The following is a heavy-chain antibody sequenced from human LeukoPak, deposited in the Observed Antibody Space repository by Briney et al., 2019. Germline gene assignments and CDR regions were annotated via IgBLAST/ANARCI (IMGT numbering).Heavy chain of an antibody. Sequence: GGSLRLSCAASGFSFSYYEMNWFRQAPGEGLEWVSYINSGDRTTHYADSAKGRFTISRDNAQKSLYLQMNSLRAEDTAVYYCAREAPGADYFDYWGQGTLVTVSS. CDR3: AREAPGADYFDY. CDR2: INSGDRTT. CDR1: GFSFSYYE. J-gene: IGHJ4*02. V-gene: IGHV3-48*03.